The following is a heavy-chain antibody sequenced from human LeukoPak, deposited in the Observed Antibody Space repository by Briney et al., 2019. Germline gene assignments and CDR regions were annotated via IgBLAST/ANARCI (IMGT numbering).Heavy chain of an antibody. CDR1: RFTFSCCG. CDR2: ISKDGSEK. V-gene: IGHV3-30*03. D-gene: IGHD3-3*01. CDR3: ARPDYDFWSGSPGGHYMDV. Sequence: GGSLRLSCAASRFTFSCCGMHWVRQAPGKGLEWVAVISKDGSEKYYADSVRGRFTISRDNAKNSLYLQMDSLRAEDTAVYYCARPDYDFWSGSPGGHYMDVWGKGTTVTVSS. J-gene: IGHJ6*03.